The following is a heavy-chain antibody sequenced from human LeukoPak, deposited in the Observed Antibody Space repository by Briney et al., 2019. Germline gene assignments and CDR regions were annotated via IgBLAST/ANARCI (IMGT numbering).Heavy chain of an antibody. Sequence: GRSLRLSCAASGFTFSSYWMHWVRQAPGKGLVWVSRVNSDGSSTSYADSVKGRFTISRDNAKNTLYLQMNSLRAEDTAVYYCARVIIVGATGIWGQGTMVTVSS. CDR3: ARVIIVGATGI. CDR2: VNSDGSST. V-gene: IGHV3-74*01. D-gene: IGHD1-26*01. CDR1: GFTFSSYW. J-gene: IGHJ3*02.